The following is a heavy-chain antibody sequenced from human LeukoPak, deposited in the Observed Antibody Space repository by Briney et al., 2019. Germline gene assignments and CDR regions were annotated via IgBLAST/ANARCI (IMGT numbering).Heavy chain of an antibody. V-gene: IGHV1-2*02. CDR3: ARDSGEVPDY. D-gene: IGHD3-10*01. Sequence: EASVKVSCKASGYTFTGYYMHWVRQAPGQGLEWMGWINPNNGGTEYAQNFQGRVTMTRDTSISTAYMELDRLRFDDTAVYYCARDSGEVPDYWGQGTLVTVSS. CDR1: GYTFTGYY. J-gene: IGHJ4*02. CDR2: INPNNGGT.